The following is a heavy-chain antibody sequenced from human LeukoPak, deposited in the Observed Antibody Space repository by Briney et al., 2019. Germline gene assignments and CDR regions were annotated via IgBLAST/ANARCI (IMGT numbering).Heavy chain of an antibody. CDR1: GFFFSNYW. CDR3: TISHDF. Sequence: GGSLRLSCETSGFFFSNYWMTWVRQAPGKGLDWVANLNEDGTKTYYADSVRGRLTISRDNAKNSVYLQMNSLRAEDTALYYCTISHDFWGLGTMVTVSS. J-gene: IGHJ4*02. V-gene: IGHV3-7*01. CDR2: LNEDGTKT.